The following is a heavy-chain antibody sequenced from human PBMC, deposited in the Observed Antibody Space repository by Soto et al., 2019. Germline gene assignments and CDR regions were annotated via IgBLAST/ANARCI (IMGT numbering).Heavy chain of an antibody. CDR2: IHYSGDS. J-gene: IGHJ4*02. D-gene: IGHD6-13*01. CDR1: VGSISSGGFY. V-gene: IGHV4-31*02. CDR3: ARAAKTAAGDYYFDY. Sequence: PSETLSLSWTVPVGSISSGGFYWSWIRQHPGRGLEWIGYIHYSGDSYHNPSLKRRLTISVDTSQNQFSLSLTSVTAPDTAVYYCARAAKTAAGDYYFDYWGQGTLVTSP.